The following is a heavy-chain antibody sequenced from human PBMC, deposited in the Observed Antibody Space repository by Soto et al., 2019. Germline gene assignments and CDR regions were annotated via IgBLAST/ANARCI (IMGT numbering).Heavy chain of an antibody. Sequence: XETLGFTFAVYGASFSGYYVSWIRKPPGNGLEWIGEINHSVSTNYNPSLKSRVTISVDTSKNQFSLKLSSVTAADTAVYYCARFHLYYDFWSGYYTPDYYYYYDMDVWGQGTTVTVSS. CDR1: GASFSGYY. V-gene: IGHV4-34*01. CDR2: INHSVST. J-gene: IGHJ6*02. CDR3: ARFHLYYDFWSGYYTPDYYYYYDMDV. D-gene: IGHD3-3*01.